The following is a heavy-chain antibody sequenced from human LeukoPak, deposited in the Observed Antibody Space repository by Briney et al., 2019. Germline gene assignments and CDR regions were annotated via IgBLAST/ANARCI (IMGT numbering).Heavy chain of an antibody. CDR2: IKRAGSEK. V-gene: IGHV3-7*02. J-gene: IGHJ5*02. D-gene: IGHD6-19*01. CDR1: GFTFSNYW. Sequence: GGSLRLSCAASGFTFSNYWMSWVRQAPGKGLEWVANIKRAGSEKYYVDSVKGRFTISRDNAKNSLYLQMNSLRAEDTAVYYCARVGYSSGWNNWFDPWGQGTLVTVSS. CDR3: ARVGYSSGWNNWFDP.